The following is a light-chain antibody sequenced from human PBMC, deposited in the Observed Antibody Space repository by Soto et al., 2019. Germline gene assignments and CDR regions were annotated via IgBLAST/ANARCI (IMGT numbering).Light chain of an antibody. CDR1: SSDIGNYNL. J-gene: IGLJ2*01. CDR3: CSFAGSTPS. Sequence: QSALTQPASVSGSPGQTITISCTGTSSDIGNYNLVSWYQQHPGKAPKLIIYEGSKRPSGVSNRFSASKSGNTASLTISGLQPEDGADYYCCSFAGSTPSFGGGTKVTVL. CDR2: EGS. V-gene: IGLV2-23*01.